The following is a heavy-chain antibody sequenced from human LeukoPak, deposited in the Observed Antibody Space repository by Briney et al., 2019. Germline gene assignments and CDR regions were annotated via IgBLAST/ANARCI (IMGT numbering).Heavy chain of an antibody. D-gene: IGHD3-22*01. J-gene: IGHJ3*02. CDR3: ALSYYYDSSGYVFDI. CDR1: GYTFTGYY. V-gene: IGHV1-2*06. Sequence: GASVKVSCKASGYTFTGYYMHWVRQAPGQGLEWMGRINPNSGGTNYAQKFQGRVTMTRDTSISTAYMELSRLRSDDTAVYYCALSYYYDSSGYVFDIWGQGTMVTVSS. CDR2: INPNSGGT.